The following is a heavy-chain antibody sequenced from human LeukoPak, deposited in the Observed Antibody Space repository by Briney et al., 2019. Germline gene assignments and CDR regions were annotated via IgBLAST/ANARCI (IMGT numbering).Heavy chain of an antibody. D-gene: IGHD4-11*01. CDR3: ARDAGPTTVSRDNWFDP. CDR1: GYTFTSYG. J-gene: IGHJ5*02. Sequence: GASVKVSCKASGYTFTSYGISWVRQAPGQGLEWMGWISAYNGNTNYAQKLQGRVTMTTDTSTRKDYMEMRRVRSDDPAVYYCARDAGPTTVSRDNWFDPWGQGTLVTVSS. CDR2: ISAYNGNT. V-gene: IGHV1-18*01.